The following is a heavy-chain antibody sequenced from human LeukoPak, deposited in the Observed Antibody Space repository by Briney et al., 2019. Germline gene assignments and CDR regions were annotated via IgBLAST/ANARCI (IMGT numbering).Heavy chain of an antibody. V-gene: IGHV3-23*01. Sequence: GGSLRLSCAASGFTFSSYAMSWVRQPPGKGLEWVSAISGTGGTTYYADSVKGRLTISRDNSKNTLYLQVNSLRAEDTAVYYCAKVSTGDFWSGYYRAFDYWGQGTLVTVSS. D-gene: IGHD3-3*01. CDR3: AKVSTGDFWSGYYRAFDY. J-gene: IGHJ4*02. CDR1: GFTFSSYA. CDR2: ISGTGGTT.